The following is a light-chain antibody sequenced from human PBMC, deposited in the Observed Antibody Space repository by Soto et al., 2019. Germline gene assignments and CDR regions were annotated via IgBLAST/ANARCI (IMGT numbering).Light chain of an antibody. CDR1: QSVSNN. Sequence: EILMTQSPATLSVSPGERATLFCRASQSVSNNLAWYQQKPGQAPRLLIYGASSRATGIPARFSGSGSGTDFTLTISSLQSEDFAVYYCQQYNKWPPRTFGQGTKVDIK. V-gene: IGKV3-15*01. CDR2: GAS. CDR3: QQYNKWPPRT. J-gene: IGKJ1*01.